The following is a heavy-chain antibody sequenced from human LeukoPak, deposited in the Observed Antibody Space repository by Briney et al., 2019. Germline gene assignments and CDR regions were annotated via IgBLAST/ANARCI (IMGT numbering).Heavy chain of an antibody. J-gene: IGHJ5*02. CDR3: AGIAAAATTRFDP. CDR2: ISSNGGST. Sequence: GGSLRLSCAASGFTFSSYAMHWVRQAPGKGLEYVSAISSNGGSTYYANSVKGRFTISRDNSKNTLYLQMNSLRAEDTAVYYCAGIAAAATTRFDPWGQGTLVTVSS. CDR1: GFTFSSYA. V-gene: IGHV3-64*01. D-gene: IGHD6-13*01.